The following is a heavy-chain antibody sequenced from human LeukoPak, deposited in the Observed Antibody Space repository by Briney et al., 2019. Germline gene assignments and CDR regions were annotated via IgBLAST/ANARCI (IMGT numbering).Heavy chain of an antibody. CDR2: IYSGGST. V-gene: IGHV3-66*04. Sequence: GGSLRLSCAASGFTVSSNYMSWVRQAPGKGLEWVSVIYSGGSTYYADSVKGRFTISRDNSKNTLYLQMNSLRAEDTAIYYCAKHYGSGTYYNYLDYWGQGTLVTVSS. CDR1: GFTVSSNY. D-gene: IGHD3-10*01. CDR3: AKHYGSGTYYNYLDY. J-gene: IGHJ4*02.